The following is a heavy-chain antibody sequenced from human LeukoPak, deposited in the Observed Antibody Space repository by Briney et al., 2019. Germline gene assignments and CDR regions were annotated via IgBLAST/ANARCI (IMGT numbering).Heavy chain of an antibody. J-gene: IGHJ4*02. D-gene: IGHD1-26*01. CDR2: IIPIFGTA. V-gene: IGHV1-69*05. CDR1: GGTFSSYA. CDR3: ARLELGHFDY. Sequence: GASVKVSCKASGGTFSSYAISWVRQAPGQGLEWMGGIIPIFGTANYAQKFQGRVTITTDESTSTAYMELSRLRSEDTAVYYCARLELGHFDYWGQGTLVTVSS.